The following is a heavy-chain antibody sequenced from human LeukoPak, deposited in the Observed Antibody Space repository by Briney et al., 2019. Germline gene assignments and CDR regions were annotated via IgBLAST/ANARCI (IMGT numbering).Heavy chain of an antibody. CDR2: INTDGSST. Sequence: GGSLRLSCAASGFTFSSYSMNWVRQAPGKGLVWVSRINTDGSSTSYADSVKGRFTISRDDAKNTLYLQMNSLRADDTAVYYCARVMGSTSVDYWGQGTLVTVSS. J-gene: IGHJ4*02. CDR1: GFTFSSYS. CDR3: ARVMGSTSVDY. D-gene: IGHD2-2*01. V-gene: IGHV3-74*01.